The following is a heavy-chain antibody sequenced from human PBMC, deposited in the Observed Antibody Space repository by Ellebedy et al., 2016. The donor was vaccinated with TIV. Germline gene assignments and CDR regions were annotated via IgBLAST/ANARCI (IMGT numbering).Heavy chain of an antibody. V-gene: IGHV1-18*04. CDR1: GYTFTGYY. D-gene: IGHD7-27*01. Sequence: AASVKVSCKASGYTFTGYYMHWVRQAPGQRLEWMGWISAYNGNTNYAQKLQGRVTMTTTTSTSTAYMELRSLRSDDTAVYYCAKNTGGYYSYGMDVWGQGTTVTVSS. J-gene: IGHJ6*02. CDR3: AKNTGGYYSYGMDV. CDR2: ISAYNGNT.